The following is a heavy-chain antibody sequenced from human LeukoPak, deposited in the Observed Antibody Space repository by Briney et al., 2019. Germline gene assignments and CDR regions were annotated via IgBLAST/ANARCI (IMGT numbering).Heavy chain of an antibody. CDR1: GYTFTSYG. D-gene: IGHD3-16*02. CDR3: ARAQHYDYIWGTSRPVTFDY. CDR2: ISAYNGNT. Sequence: ASVKVSCKASGYTFTSYGISWVRQAPGQGLEWMGWISAYNGNTNYAQKLQGRVTMTTDTSTSTAYMELRSLRSDDTAVYYCARAQHYDYIWGTSRPVTFDYWGRGTLVTVS. J-gene: IGHJ4*02. V-gene: IGHV1-18*01.